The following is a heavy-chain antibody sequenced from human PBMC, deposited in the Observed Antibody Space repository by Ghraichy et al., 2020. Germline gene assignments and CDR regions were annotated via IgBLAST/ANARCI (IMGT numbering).Heavy chain of an antibody. D-gene: IGHD3-22*01. J-gene: IGHJ3*02. V-gene: IGHV3-23*01. CDR3: AKGYYYDSSGYYYPADAFDI. CDR1: GFTFSSYA. CDR2: ISGSDGST. Sequence: GGSLRLSCAASGFTFSSYAMSWVRQAPGKGLEWVSAISGSDGSTYYADSVKGRFTISRDNSKNTLYLQMNSLRAEDTAVYYCAKGYYYDSSGYYYPADAFDIWGQGTMVTVSS.